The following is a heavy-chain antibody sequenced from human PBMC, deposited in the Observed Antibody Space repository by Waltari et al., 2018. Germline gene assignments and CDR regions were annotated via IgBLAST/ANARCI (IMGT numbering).Heavy chain of an antibody. D-gene: IGHD3-9*01. CDR2: IRYDGSNK. CDR1: GFTFSSYG. CDR3: AASYDILTGYPFSWVGDY. J-gene: IGHJ4*02. V-gene: IGHV3-30*02. Sequence: QVRLVESGGGVVQPGGSLRLSCAASGFTFSSYGMHWVRPAHAQGLEWVAVIRYDGSNKYYADSVKGRFTISRDNSKNTLYLQMNSLRAEDTAVYYCAASYDILTGYPFSWVGDYWGQGTLVTVSS.